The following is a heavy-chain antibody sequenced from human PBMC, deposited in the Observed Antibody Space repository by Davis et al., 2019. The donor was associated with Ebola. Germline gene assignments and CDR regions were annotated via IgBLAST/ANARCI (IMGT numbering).Heavy chain of an antibody. V-gene: IGHV4-61*01. D-gene: IGHD3-10*01. Sequence: PSETLSLTCIASGGPTNSGRYFWNWIRQPPGKGLEWIGYIYYSGSTNYNPSLKSRVTISVDTSKNQFSLKLSSVTAADTAVYYCARGHLRGSGRRGYYYYMDVWDKGTTVTVSS. J-gene: IGHJ6*03. CDR3: ARGHLRGSGRRGYYYYMDV. CDR2: IYYSGST. CDR1: GGPTNSGRYF.